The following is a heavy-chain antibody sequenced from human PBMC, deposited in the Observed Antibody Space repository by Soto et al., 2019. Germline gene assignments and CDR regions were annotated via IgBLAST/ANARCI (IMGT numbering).Heavy chain of an antibody. CDR2: IYYSGST. CDR3: ARLNWNYVDYYYYGMDV. V-gene: IGHV4-59*01. CDR1: GGSISSYY. Sequence: PSETLSLTCTVSGGSISSYYWSWIRQPPGKGLEWIGYIYYSGSTNYNPSLKSRVTISVDTSKNQFSLKLSSVTAADTAMYYCARLNWNYVDYYYYGMDVWGQGTTVTVSS. D-gene: IGHD1-7*01. J-gene: IGHJ6*02.